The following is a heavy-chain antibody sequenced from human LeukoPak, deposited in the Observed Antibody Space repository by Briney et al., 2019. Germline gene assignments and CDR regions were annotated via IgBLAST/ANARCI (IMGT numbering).Heavy chain of an antibody. V-gene: IGHV3-23*01. CDR2: ITASGGRT. D-gene: IGHD3-22*01. CDR3: ARGQIGALITLGDY. Sequence: GGSLRLSCAASGFTFSGYAMSWVRQAPGKGLQWVSLITASGGRTYYANSVKGRFTISRDNSKNTLYLQMNTERSEDTAIYFCARGQIGALITLGDYWGQGALVTVSS. CDR1: GFTFSGYA. J-gene: IGHJ4*02.